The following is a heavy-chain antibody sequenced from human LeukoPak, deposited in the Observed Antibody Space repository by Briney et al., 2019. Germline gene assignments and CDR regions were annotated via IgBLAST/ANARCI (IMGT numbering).Heavy chain of an antibody. CDR1: GYTFTGYY. J-gene: IGHJ4*02. D-gene: IGHD3-22*01. V-gene: IGHV1-2*02. CDR2: INPNSGGT. Sequence: ASVKVSCKASGYTFTGYYMHWVRQAPGQRLEWMGWINPNSGGTNYAQKFQGRVTTTRDTSISTAYMELSRLRSDDTAVYYCARDRRLHYDSSDNDYWGQGTLVTVSS. CDR3: ARDRRLHYDSSDNDY.